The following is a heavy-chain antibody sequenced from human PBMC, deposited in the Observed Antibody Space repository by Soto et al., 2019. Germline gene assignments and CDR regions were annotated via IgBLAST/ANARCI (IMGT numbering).Heavy chain of an antibody. Sequence: PSETLSLTCTVSGGSISSQYWSWVRQAPGKGLEWIGHIYYRGSTTYNPSLRSRSTISVDTSNNQFSLKLNSVTTADTAVYYCARDGREASGMDVWGQGTKVTVS. CDR3: ARDGREASGMDV. J-gene: IGHJ6*02. V-gene: IGHV4-59*11. D-gene: IGHD1-26*01. CDR1: GGSISSQY. CDR2: IYYRGST.